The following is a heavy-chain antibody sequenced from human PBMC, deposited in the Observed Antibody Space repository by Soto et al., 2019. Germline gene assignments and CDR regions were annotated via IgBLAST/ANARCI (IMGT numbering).Heavy chain of an antibody. V-gene: IGHV1-2*02. D-gene: IGHD3-10*01. CDR3: ARGRTTGVDY. J-gene: IGHJ4*02. CDR1: EYTFTGYY. Sequence: QVQLVQSGAEVKKPGASVKVSCKASEYTFTGYYMHWVRQAPGQGLEWMGWINFNSGGINYAQKFQGRVTMTRDTSISTAYMELSSLRSDDMAVYYCARGRTTGVDYWAQGTLVTVSS. CDR2: INFNSGGI.